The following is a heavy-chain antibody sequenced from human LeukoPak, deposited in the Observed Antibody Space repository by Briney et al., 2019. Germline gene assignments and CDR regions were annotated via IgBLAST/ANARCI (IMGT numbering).Heavy chain of an antibody. CDR2: IYYSGST. V-gene: IGHV4-39*01. J-gene: IGHJ4*02. CDR1: GGSISSSSYY. D-gene: IGHD3-22*01. CDR3: ARQLYYYDSSGYYHLFFDY. Sequence: SETLSLTCTVSGGSISSSSYYWGWIRQPPGKGLEWIGSIYYSGSTCYNPSLKSRVTISVDTSKNQFSLKLSSVTAADTAVYYCARQLYYYDSSGYYHLFFDYWGQGTLVTVSS.